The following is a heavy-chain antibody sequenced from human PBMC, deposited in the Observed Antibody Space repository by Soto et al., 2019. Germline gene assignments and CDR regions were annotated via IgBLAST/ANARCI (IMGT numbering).Heavy chain of an antibody. CDR2: ISGYNGNT. CDR3: ARELGPPNWSDS. CDR1: GYAFSGYR. Sequence: QVQLVQSGAEMKQPGASVKVSCKTSGYAFSGYRLSWVRQGPGQGLEWMGWISGYNGNTDYAQKFQGLVTMTTATATSIAYMVLRSLRSDDTSVYYCARELGPPNWSDSCGQGTLVTFSS. J-gene: IGHJ5*01. V-gene: IGHV1-18*01. D-gene: IGHD2-8*01.